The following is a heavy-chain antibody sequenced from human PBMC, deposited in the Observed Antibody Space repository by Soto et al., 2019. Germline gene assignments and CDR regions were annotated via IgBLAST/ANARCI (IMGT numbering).Heavy chain of an antibody. CDR1: GFTFSDYY. V-gene: IGHV3-11*05. D-gene: IGHD3-9*01. J-gene: IGHJ4*02. CDR3: ARGGDILTGYYTLDY. Sequence: QVQLVESGGGLVKPGGSLRLSCAASGFTFSDYYMSWIRQAPGKGLEWVSYISSSSSYTNYADSVKGRFTISRDNTKNSLYLQMNSVRAEDTAVYYCARGGDILTGYYTLDYWGQGTLVTVSS. CDR2: ISSSSSYT.